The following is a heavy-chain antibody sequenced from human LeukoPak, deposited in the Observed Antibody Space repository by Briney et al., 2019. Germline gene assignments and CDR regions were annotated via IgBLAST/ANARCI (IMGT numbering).Heavy chain of an antibody. J-gene: IGHJ5*02. D-gene: IGHD2-8*02. CDR2: ISGSGGNT. V-gene: IGHV3-23*01. Sequence: GGSLTLSCPASGFTFYNYAMSWVRQAPGKGLEWVSTISGSGGNTYYADSVKGRFTIPRDNSENTLYLQMHSLRAEDTAVYYCAKPLGYCTGGVCYSNYFDPWGQGTLVTVSS. CDR1: GFTFYNYA. CDR3: AKPLGYCTGGVCYSNYFDP.